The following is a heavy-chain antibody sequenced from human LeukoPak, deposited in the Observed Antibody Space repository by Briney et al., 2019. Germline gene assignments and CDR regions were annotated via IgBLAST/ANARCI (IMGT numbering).Heavy chain of an antibody. Sequence: SGGSLRLSCAASGFTFNSYSMNWVRQAPGKGLEWVSYISSSSSTIYYADSVKGRFTISRDNAKNSLYLQMNSLRAEDTAVYYCARALNRGDWYFDLWGRGTLVTVSS. J-gene: IGHJ2*01. CDR2: ISSSSSTI. CDR1: GFTFNSYS. CDR3: ARALNRGDWYFDL. V-gene: IGHV3-48*01. D-gene: IGHD7-27*01.